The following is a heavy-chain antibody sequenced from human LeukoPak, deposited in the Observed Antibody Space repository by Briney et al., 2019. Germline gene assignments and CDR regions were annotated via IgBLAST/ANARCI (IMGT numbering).Heavy chain of an antibody. CDR3: ARDRDGDYFDY. Sequence: SQTLSLTCTVSGGSISSGGYYWSWIRQHPGKGLEWIGYIYCSGSTYYNPSLKSRVTISVDTSKNQFSLKLSSVTAADTAVYYCARDRDGDYFDYWGQGTLVTVSS. J-gene: IGHJ4*02. V-gene: IGHV4-31*03. CDR1: GGSISSGGYY. CDR2: IYCSGST. D-gene: IGHD4-17*01.